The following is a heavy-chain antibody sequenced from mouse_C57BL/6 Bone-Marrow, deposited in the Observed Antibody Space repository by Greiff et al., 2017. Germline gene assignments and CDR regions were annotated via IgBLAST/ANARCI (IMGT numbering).Heavy chain of an antibody. Sequence: VQLQQSGGDLVKPGGSLKLSCAASGFTFSSYGMSWVRQTPDKRLEWVATISSGGSYTYYPDSVKGRFTISRDNAKNTLYLQMSSLKSEDTARDYCASKLRYCIDVWGTGTTVTVSS. V-gene: IGHV5-6*01. J-gene: IGHJ1*03. CDR3: ASKLRYCIDV. CDR1: GFTFSSYG. D-gene: IGHD1-1*01. CDR2: ISSGGSYT.